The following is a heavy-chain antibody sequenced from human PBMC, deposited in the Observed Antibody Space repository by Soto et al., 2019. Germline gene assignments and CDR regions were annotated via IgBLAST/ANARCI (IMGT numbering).Heavy chain of an antibody. CDR1: GFIVSSDY. Sequence: PEGSLRLPCAVSGFIVSSDYMRWGRQAPGKGLEWVSVIYSGGSTYYADSVKGRFTISRDNSRNTLYLQMSSLRVEDTAVYYCARHDWFDPWGHGTRVTVS. D-gene: IGHD3-16*01. CDR3: ARHDWFDP. V-gene: IGHV3-53*01. CDR2: IYSGGST. J-gene: IGHJ5*02.